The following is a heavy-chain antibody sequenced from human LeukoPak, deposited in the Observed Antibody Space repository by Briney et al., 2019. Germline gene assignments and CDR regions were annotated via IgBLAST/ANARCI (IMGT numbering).Heavy chain of an antibody. CDR2: MNPNSGNT. D-gene: IGHD6-13*01. V-gene: IGHV1-8*01. CDR1: GYTFTSYD. J-gene: IGHJ5*02. Sequence: ASVKVSCKASGYTFTSYDINWVRQATGQGLEWMGWMNPNSGNTGYAQKFQGRVTMTRNTSISTAYMELSSLRSEDTAVYYCARALTILSWFTPWEGWFDPWGQGTLVTVSS. CDR3: ARALTILSWFTPWEGWFDP.